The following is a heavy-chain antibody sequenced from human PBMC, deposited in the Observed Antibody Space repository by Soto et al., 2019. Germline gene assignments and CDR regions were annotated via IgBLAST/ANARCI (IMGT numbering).Heavy chain of an antibody. CDR1: GFTFSSYA. D-gene: IGHD6-13*01. Sequence: GGSLRLSCAASGFTFSSYAMHWVRQAPGKGLEWVAVISYDGSNKYYADSVKGRFTISRDNSKNTLYLQMNSLRAEDTAVYYCARGGHSALFRYGMDVWGQGTTVTVSS. V-gene: IGHV3-30-3*01. CDR3: ARGGHSALFRYGMDV. J-gene: IGHJ6*02. CDR2: ISYDGSNK.